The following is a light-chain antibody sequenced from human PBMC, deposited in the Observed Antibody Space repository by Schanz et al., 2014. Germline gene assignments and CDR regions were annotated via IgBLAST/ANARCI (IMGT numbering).Light chain of an antibody. CDR1: VSVSSNY. CDR3: QQFGSSPFT. J-gene: IGKJ3*01. CDR2: AAS. Sequence: EIVLTQSPGTLSLSPGERATLSCRASVSVSSNYLAWYQQKPGQAPRLLIYAASRRAPGIPDRFSGSGSGTDFTLTISRLEPEDFAVYYCQQFGSSPFTFGPGTKVDIK. V-gene: IGKV3-20*01.